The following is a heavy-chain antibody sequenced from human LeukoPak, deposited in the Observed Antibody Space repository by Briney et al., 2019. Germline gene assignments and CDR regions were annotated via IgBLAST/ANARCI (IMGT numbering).Heavy chain of an antibody. CDR1: GGSFSGYY. CDR2: INHSGST. J-gene: IGHJ3*02. V-gene: IGHV4-34*01. Sequence: SETLSLTCAVYGGSFSGYYWSWIRQPPGKGLEWIGEINHSGSTNYNPSLKSRVTISVDTSKNQFSLKLSSVTAADTAVYYCAREARYCSSTSCYSDAFDIWGQGTMVTVSS. CDR3: AREARYCSSTSCYSDAFDI. D-gene: IGHD2-2*02.